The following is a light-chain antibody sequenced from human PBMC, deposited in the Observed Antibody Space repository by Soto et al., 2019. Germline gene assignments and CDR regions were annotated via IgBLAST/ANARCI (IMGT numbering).Light chain of an antibody. V-gene: IGLV2-14*01. CDR3: SSYTSSNTLV. CDR2: EVT. CDR1: SSDIGGYNY. Sequence: QSVLTQPASVSGSPGQSITISCTGGSSDIGGYNYVSWFQQHPGKVPKLMIYEVTNRPSGVSNRFYGSKSGSTASLTISGLQAEDEADYYCSSYTSSNTLVFGNGTKVNV. J-gene: IGLJ1*01.